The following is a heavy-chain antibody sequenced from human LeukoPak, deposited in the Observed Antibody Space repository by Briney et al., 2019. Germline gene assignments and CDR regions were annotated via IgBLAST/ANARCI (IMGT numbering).Heavy chain of an antibody. D-gene: IGHD4-23*01. V-gene: IGHV3-43D*03. CDR3: AKSQRWSRSREYFQH. CDR2: ISWDGGST. CDR1: GFTFDDYA. Sequence: GGSLRLSCAASGFTFDDYAMHWVRQAPGKGLEWVSLISWDGGSTYYADSVKGRFTISRDNSKNSLYLQMNSLRAEDTAVYYCAKSQRWSRSREYFQHWGQGTLVTVSS. J-gene: IGHJ1*01.